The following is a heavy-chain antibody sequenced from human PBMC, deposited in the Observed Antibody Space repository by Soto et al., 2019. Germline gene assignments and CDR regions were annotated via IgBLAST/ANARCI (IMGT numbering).Heavy chain of an antibody. V-gene: IGHV3-33*01. CDR2: IWYDGSNK. J-gene: IGHJ4*02. D-gene: IGHD6-19*01. CDR3: ARDLIAVAGGFDC. CDR1: RFTFSSHG. Sequence: QVQLVESGGGVVQPGRSLSLFYAASRFTFSSHGMHWVRQAPGKGLEWVAFIWYDGSNKYYADSVKGRFTISRDNSKSTLYLQMNSLTAEDTAVYYCARDLIAVAGGFDCWGQGALVTVSS.